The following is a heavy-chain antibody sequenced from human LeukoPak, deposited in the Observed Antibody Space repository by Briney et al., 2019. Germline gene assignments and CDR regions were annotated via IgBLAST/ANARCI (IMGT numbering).Heavy chain of an antibody. V-gene: IGHV4-59*01. CDR2: IYYMGNT. CDR3: ARAHYDILTGYYHDAFAI. D-gene: IGHD3-9*01. Sequence: SETLSLTCTVSGGSISSYYWSWIRQPPGKGLEWIGYIYYMGNTNYNPSLKSRVTTSVDTSKNQFSLKLSSVTAADTAVYYCARAHYDILTGYYHDAFAIWGQGTMVTVSS. J-gene: IGHJ3*02. CDR1: GGSISSYY.